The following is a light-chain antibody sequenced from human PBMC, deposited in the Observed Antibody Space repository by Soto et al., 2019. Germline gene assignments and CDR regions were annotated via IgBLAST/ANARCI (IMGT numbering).Light chain of an antibody. CDR1: QSISTF. V-gene: IGKV3-11*01. CDR2: DSS. Sequence: EIVLTQSPATLSLSPGERATLSCRASQSISTFLAWYQQKPGQAPRLLIYDSSNRAAGIPARFSGSGSGTDFTLTISSLEPEDFAVYFCQHRSDWPLSFGGGTKVEIK. J-gene: IGKJ4*01. CDR3: QHRSDWPLS.